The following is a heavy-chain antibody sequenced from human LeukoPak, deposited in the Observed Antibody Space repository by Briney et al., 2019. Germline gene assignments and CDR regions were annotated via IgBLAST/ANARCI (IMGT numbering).Heavy chain of an antibody. V-gene: IGHV4-59*01. J-gene: IGHJ6*04. Sequence: SETLSLTCTASGGSISSYYWSWIRQPPGKGLEWVGYIYYSGSTNYNPSLKSRVTISVDTSKNQFSLKMSSVTAADTAVYYCARGFRWYYGSGSYSNYYYGMDVWGKGTTVTVSS. CDR3: ARGFRWYYGSGSYSNYYYGMDV. CDR1: GGSISSYY. D-gene: IGHD3-10*01. CDR2: IYYSGST.